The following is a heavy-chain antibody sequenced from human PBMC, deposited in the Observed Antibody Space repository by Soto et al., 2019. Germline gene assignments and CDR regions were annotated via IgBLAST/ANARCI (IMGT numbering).Heavy chain of an antibody. Sequence: GESLKISCKGSGYSFTSYWIGWVRQMPGKGLEWMGIIYPGDSDTRYSPSFQGQVTISADKSISTAYLQWSSLKASDTAMYYCARQLLWDDYGDYTNEHWGQGTQVTVSS. V-gene: IGHV5-51*01. CDR2: IYPGDSDT. CDR1: GYSFTSYW. J-gene: IGHJ1*01. CDR3: ARQLLWDDYGDYTNEH. D-gene: IGHD4-17*01.